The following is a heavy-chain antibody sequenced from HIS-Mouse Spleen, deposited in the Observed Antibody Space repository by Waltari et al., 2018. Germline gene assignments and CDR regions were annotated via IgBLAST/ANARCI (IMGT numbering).Heavy chain of an antibody. D-gene: IGHD6-6*01. CDR1: GFTFSSCA. V-gene: IGHV3-30*04. CDR3: ARTLLNIAAPFDP. J-gene: IGHJ5*02. Sequence: QVQLVESGGGVVQPGRSLSLSCAASGFTFSSCAMHWVRQAPGKGLEWVAVISYDGSNKYYADSVKGRFTISRDNSKNTLYLQMNSLRAEDTAVYYCARTLLNIAAPFDPWGQGTLVTVSS. CDR2: ISYDGSNK.